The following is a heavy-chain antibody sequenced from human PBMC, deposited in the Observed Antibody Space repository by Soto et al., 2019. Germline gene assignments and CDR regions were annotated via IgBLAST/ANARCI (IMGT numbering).Heavy chain of an antibody. D-gene: IGHD3-10*01. J-gene: IGHJ3*02. Sequence: GGSLRLSCAASGFTFDDYAMHWVRQAPGKGLEWVSGISWNSGSIGYADSVKGRFIISRDNAKNSLYLQMNSLRAEDTALYYCAKVGGSGSYYDAFDIWGQGTMVTVSS. CDR2: ISWNSGSI. CDR3: AKVGGSGSYYDAFDI. V-gene: IGHV3-9*01. CDR1: GFTFDDYA.